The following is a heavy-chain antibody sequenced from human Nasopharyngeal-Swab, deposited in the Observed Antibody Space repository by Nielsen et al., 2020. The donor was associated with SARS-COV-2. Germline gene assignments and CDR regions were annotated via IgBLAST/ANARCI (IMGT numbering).Heavy chain of an antibody. Sequence: ASVKVSCKASGYTFISYYMHWVRQAPGQGLEWMGIINPSGGNTRYAQKFQGRVTMTRDTSISTAYMELSRLRSDDTAVYYCARGGQQWPVDYWGQGTLVTVSS. J-gene: IGHJ4*02. D-gene: IGHD6-19*01. CDR3: ARGGQQWPVDY. V-gene: IGHV1-46*01. CDR1: GYTFISYY. CDR2: INPSGGNT.